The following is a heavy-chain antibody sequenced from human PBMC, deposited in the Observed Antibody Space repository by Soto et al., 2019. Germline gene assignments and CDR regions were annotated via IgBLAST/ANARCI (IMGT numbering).Heavy chain of an antibody. J-gene: IGHJ4*02. CDR3: AKSISYCSGGSCYWDYFDY. CDR1: GFTFSSYG. CDR2: ISYDGSNK. Sequence: QVQLVESGGGVVQPGRSLRLSCAASGFTFSSYGMHWVRQAPGKGLEWVAVISYDGSNKYYADSVKGRFTISRDNSKNKLYLQMNSLRAEDTAVYYCAKSISYCSGGSCYWDYFDYWGQGTLVTVSS. V-gene: IGHV3-30*18. D-gene: IGHD2-15*01.